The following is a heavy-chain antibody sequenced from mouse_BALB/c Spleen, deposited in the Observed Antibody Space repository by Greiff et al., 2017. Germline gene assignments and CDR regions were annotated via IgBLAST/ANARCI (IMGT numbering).Heavy chain of an antibody. CDR3: ARDLRLYAMDY. CDR1: GFSLTSYG. CDR2: IWAGGST. J-gene: IGHJ4*01. V-gene: IGHV2-9*02. Sequence: VKLLESGPGLVAPSQSLSITCTVSGFSLTSYGVHWVRQPPGKGLEWLGVIWAGGSTNYNSALMSRLSISKDNSKSQVFLKMNSLQTDDTAMYYCARDLRLYAMDYWVQGTSVTVSS. D-gene: IGHD1-2*01.